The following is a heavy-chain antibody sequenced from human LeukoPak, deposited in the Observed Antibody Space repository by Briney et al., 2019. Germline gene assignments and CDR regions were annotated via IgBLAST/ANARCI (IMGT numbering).Heavy chain of an antibody. Sequence: ASVKVSCKASGYTFTGYYMHWVRQAPGQGLEWMGWINPNSGGTNYAQKFQGRVTMTRDTSISTAYMELSRLRSDDTAVYYCAIAAGVDGYYYGMDVWGQGTTVTVSS. CDR3: AIAAGVDGYYYGMDV. V-gene: IGHV1-2*02. D-gene: IGHD6-13*01. J-gene: IGHJ6*02. CDR1: GYTFTGYY. CDR2: INPNSGGT.